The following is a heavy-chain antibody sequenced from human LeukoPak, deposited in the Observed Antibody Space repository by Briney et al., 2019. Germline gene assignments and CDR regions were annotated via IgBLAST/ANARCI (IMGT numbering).Heavy chain of an antibody. J-gene: IGHJ1*01. D-gene: IGHD1-26*01. Sequence: GGSLRLSCAASGFTFSSYAMHWVRQAPGKGLEWVAVISYDGSNIYYADSVKGRFTISRDNSKNTLYLQMNSLRAEDTAVYYCARSGVVGALKDCWGQGTLVTVSS. V-gene: IGHV3-30-3*01. CDR1: GFTFSSYA. CDR3: ARSGVVGALKDC. CDR2: ISYDGSNI.